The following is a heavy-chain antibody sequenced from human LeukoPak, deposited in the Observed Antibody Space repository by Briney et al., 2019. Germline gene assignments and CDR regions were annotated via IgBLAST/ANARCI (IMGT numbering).Heavy chain of an antibody. CDR1: GASFDDYY. Sequence: NPSETLSLTCGVSGASFDDYYWSWVRQTPGKGLEWLGEINHSGYTNDSPPLKSRVTLSIDTSRKQFSLNLRSVTVADAGIYYCTRMTTGHDYWGQGTLVTVSS. CDR2: INHSGYT. J-gene: IGHJ4*02. CDR3: TRMTTGHDY. V-gene: IGHV4-34*01. D-gene: IGHD4-17*01.